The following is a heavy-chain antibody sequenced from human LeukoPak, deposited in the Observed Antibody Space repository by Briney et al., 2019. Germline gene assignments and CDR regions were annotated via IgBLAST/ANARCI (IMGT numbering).Heavy chain of an antibody. CDR1: GFTFSTYW. Sequence: GGSLRLSCAASGFTFSTYWMSWVRQAPGKGLEWVANIKQDGSEKYYVDSVKGRFTISRDNAKNSLYLQMNSLRAEDTAVYYCAREVKSSSWYSLSYYMDVWGKGTTVTVSS. CDR3: AREVKSSSWYSLSYYMDV. D-gene: IGHD6-13*01. CDR2: IKQDGSEK. J-gene: IGHJ6*03. V-gene: IGHV3-7*01.